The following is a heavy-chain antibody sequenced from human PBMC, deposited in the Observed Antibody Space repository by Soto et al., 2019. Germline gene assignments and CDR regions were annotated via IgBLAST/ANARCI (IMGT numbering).Heavy chain of an antibody. Sequence: EVQLLESGGGLVQPGGSLRLSCAASGFTFSSYAMSWVRQAPGKGLEWVSAISGSGGSTYYADSVKGRFTISRDNSKNTLYLQMNRLRAEDKAVYYCATCGGDCYGGVWFDYWGQGTLVTVSS. V-gene: IGHV3-23*01. CDR1: GFTFSSYA. CDR2: ISGSGGST. D-gene: IGHD2-21*02. CDR3: ATCGGDCYGGVWFDY. J-gene: IGHJ4*02.